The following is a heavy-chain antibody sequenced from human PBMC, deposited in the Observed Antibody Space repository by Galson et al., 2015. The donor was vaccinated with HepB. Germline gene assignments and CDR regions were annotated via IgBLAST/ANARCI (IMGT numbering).Heavy chain of an antibody. V-gene: IGHV4-31*03. D-gene: IGHD1-26*01. J-gene: IGHJ4*02. CDR1: GGSISSGAFY. CDR3: ASTDIPGKLIGFDY. CDR2: IYYSGST. Sequence: LSLTCTVSGGSISSGAFYWSWIRQHPGKGLEWIGYIYYSGSTYYNPSLKSRITISVDTSKNQFSLNLTSVTAADTAVYYCASTDIPGKLIGFDYWGQGTLVTVSS.